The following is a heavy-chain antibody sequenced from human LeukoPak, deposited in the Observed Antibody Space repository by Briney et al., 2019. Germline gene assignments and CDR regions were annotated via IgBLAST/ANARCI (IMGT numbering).Heavy chain of an antibody. Sequence: TGGSLRLSCAASGFTFSDYYMAWIRQAPGKGLEWVSYISSSGSTTHFADSVKGRFTISRHNSKNTLYLQMNSLRAEDTAVYYCATGGISGWYPDYWGQGTLVTVSS. D-gene: IGHD6-19*01. V-gene: IGHV3-11*01. CDR1: GFTFSDYY. J-gene: IGHJ4*02. CDR3: ATGGISGWYPDY. CDR2: ISSSGSTT.